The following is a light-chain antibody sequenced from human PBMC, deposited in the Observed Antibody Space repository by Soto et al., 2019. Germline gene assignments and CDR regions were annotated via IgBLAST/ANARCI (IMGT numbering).Light chain of an antibody. Sequence: QSALTQPASLSGSPGQSITISCTGTSSDVGGYNYVSWYQQHPGKAPKLMIHDVSNRPSGVSNRFSGSKSGNTASLTISGLQAEDEADYYCSSYRGSRTTHYVFGTGTKVTVL. V-gene: IGLV2-14*03. CDR2: DVS. J-gene: IGLJ1*01. CDR1: SSDVGGYNY. CDR3: SSYRGSRTTHYV.